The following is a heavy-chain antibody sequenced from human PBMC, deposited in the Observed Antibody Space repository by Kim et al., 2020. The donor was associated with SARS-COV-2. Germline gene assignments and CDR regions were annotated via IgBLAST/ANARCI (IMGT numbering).Heavy chain of an antibody. Sequence: GGSLRLSCAASGFTFSNAWMSWVRQAPGKGLEWVGRIKSKTDGGTTDYAAPVKGRFTISRDDSKNTLYLQMNSLKTEDTAVYYCTTEYTRPPYTRLLWFGELSVNNNWGQGTLVTVSS. CDR1: GFTFSNAW. D-gene: IGHD3-10*01. V-gene: IGHV3-15*01. J-gene: IGHJ4*02. CDR3: TTEYTRPPYTRLLWFGELSVNNN. CDR2: IKSKTDGGTT.